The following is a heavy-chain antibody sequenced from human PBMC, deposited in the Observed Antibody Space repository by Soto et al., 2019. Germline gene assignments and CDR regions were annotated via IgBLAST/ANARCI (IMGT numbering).Heavy chain of an antibody. CDR1: GFSLSNARMG. Sequence: QVTLKESGPELVKPTETLTLTCTVSGFSLSNARMGVSWIRQPPGKALEWLAHIFSNDEKSYSTSLKSRLTISKDTSKSQVVLTMTNMDPVDTATYYCARTYDYGRNQVWYFDYWGQGTLVTVSS. J-gene: IGHJ4*02. CDR2: IFSNDEK. CDR3: ARTYDYGRNQVWYFDY. V-gene: IGHV2-26*01. D-gene: IGHD4-17*01.